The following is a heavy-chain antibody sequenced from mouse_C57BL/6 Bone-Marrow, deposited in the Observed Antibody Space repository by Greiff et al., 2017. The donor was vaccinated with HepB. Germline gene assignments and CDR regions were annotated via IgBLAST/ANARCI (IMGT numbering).Heavy chain of an antibody. V-gene: IGHV5-6*01. CDR2: ISSGGSYT. D-gene: IGHD3-2*02. CDR3: ARGDQGP. J-gene: IGHJ3*01. CDR1: GFTFSSYG. Sequence: EVKLQESGGDLVKPGGSLKLSCAASGFTFSSYGMSWVRQTPDKRLEWVATISSGGSYTYYPDSVKGRFTISRDNAKNTLYLQMSSLKSEDTAMYYCARGDQGPWGQGTLVTVSA.